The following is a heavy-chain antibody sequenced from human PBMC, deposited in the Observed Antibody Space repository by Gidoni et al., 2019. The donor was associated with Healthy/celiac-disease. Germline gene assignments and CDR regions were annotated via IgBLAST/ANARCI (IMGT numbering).Heavy chain of an antibody. D-gene: IGHD6-19*01. V-gene: IGHV3-33*01. CDR2: ILYDGSNK. J-gene: IGHJ4*02. CDR1: GVHCGSYG. Sequence: QVQLVESGGGVVQPGRSLGISGAAAGVHCGSYGMHWVRQAPGKGLEWVAVILYDGSNKYYADSVKGRFTISRDNSKNTLYLQMNSLRAEDTAVYYCARGTQDSIAVAGTGFDYWGQGTLVTVSS. CDR3: ARGTQDSIAVAGTGFDY.